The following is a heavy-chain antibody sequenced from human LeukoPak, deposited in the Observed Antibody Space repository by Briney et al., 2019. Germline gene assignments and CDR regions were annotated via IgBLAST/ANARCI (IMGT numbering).Heavy chain of an antibody. Sequence: PSETLSLTCTVSGGSISVYYWSWIRQPPGKGLEWIGYIYYSGNTNYNPSLKSRVTISVDKSKNQFSLKLSSVTAADTAVYYCARHSPPIGYGGYGEADYWGQGTLVTVSS. V-gene: IGHV4-59*08. CDR1: GGSISVYY. D-gene: IGHD5-12*01. CDR2: IYYSGNT. J-gene: IGHJ4*02. CDR3: ARHSPPIGYGGYGEADY.